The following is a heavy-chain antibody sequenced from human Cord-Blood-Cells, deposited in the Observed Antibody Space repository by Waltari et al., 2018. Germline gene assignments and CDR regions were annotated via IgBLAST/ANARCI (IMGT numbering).Heavy chain of an antibody. Sequence: EVQLVQSGAEVKKPGESLKISCKGSGYSFPSYWIGWVRQMPGKGLEWLGIIYPGDSDTRYGPSFQGQVTISADKSISSAYLQWSSLKASDTAMYYCARGGSGSYYSDAFDIWGQGTMVTVSS. D-gene: IGHD3-10*01. J-gene: IGHJ3*02. V-gene: IGHV5-51*03. CDR3: ARGGSGSYYSDAFDI. CDR2: IYPGDSDT. CDR1: GYSFPSYW.